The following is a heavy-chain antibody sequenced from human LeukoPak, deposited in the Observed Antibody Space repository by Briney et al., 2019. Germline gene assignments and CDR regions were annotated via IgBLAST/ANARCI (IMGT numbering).Heavy chain of an antibody. J-gene: IGHJ6*02. Sequence: GGSLRLSCVGSGFTFNDHSMHWVRQAPGEGLEWVSSISSRSTYIYYVDSVKGRFTISRDNAKNSVYLQMNSLRAEDTALYYCAREGYSKYEGDALDVWGQGTTVTVSS. CDR2: ISSRSTYI. CDR1: GFTFNDHS. CDR3: AREGYSKYEGDALDV. D-gene: IGHD4-11*01. V-gene: IGHV3-21*06.